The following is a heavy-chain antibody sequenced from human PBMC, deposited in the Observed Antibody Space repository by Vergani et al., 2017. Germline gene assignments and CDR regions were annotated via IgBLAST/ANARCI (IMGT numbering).Heavy chain of an antibody. CDR1: GFTFSSYA. V-gene: IGHV3-15*01. J-gene: IGHJ4*02. Sequence: EVQLLESGGGLVQPGGSLRLSCAASGFTFSSYAMSWVRQAPGKGLEWVGRIKSKTDGGTTDYAAPVKGRFTISRDDSKNTLYLQMNSLKTEDTAVYYCTTGDYSTFDYWGQGTLVTVSS. CDR2: IKSKTDGGTT. CDR3: TTGDYSTFDY. D-gene: IGHD4-11*01.